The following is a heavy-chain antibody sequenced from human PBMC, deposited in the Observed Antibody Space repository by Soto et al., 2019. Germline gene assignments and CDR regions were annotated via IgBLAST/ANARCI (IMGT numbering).Heavy chain of an antibody. Sequence: SETMSLTCTVSDGYVSGSSYYWGWVRPPPGKGLEWIGSVYYSGSTYYNPSLESRVTISVDKSKNQFSLKLMSLSAADTAVYYCGTLEGLATISYYFDYWGQGALVTVS. J-gene: IGHJ4*02. CDR2: VYYSGST. D-gene: IGHD3-9*01. V-gene: IGHV4-39*01. CDR3: GTLEGLATISYYFDY. CDR1: DGYVSGSSYY.